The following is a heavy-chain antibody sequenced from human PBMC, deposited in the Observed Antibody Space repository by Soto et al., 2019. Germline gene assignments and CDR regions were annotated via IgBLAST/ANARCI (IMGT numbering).Heavy chain of an antibody. V-gene: IGHV1-69*06. J-gene: IGHJ4*02. Sequence: QVQLVQSGAEVKKPGSSVKVSCKASGGIFSIYAISWVRQAPGQGLEWMGGINPIFGTANYAQKFQGRVTITADKSTSTAYMELSSLRSEDTAVYYCASNYDSSGYYFVYWGQGPLVTVSS. D-gene: IGHD3-22*01. CDR3: ASNYDSSGYYFVY. CDR1: GGIFSIYA. CDR2: INPIFGTA.